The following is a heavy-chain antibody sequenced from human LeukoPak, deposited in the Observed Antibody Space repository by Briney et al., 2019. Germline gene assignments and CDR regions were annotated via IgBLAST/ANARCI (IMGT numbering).Heavy chain of an antibody. J-gene: IGHJ4*02. CDR2: ISSSSSYI. CDR3: ARVPPDDYGDYYYFDY. D-gene: IGHD4-17*01. CDR1: GFTLSSHT. V-gene: IGHV3-21*04. Sequence: PGGSLRLSCAASGFTLSSHTMNWVRQAPGKGLEWVSSISSSSSYIYYADSVKGRFTISRDNAKNSLYLQMNSLRAEDTALYYCARVPPDDYGDYYYFDYWGQGTLVTVSS.